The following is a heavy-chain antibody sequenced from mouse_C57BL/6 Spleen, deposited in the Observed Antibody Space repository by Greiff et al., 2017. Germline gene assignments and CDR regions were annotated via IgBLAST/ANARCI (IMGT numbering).Heavy chain of an antibody. Sequence: QVQLQQPGAELVRPGSSVKLSCKASGYTFTSYWMHWVKQRPIQGLEWIGNIDPSDSETHYNQKFKDKATLTVDKSSSTAYMQLSSLTSEDSAVYYCARITTVDYAMDYWGQGTSVTVSS. CDR2: IDPSDSET. CDR3: ARITTVDYAMDY. V-gene: IGHV1-52*01. J-gene: IGHJ4*01. D-gene: IGHD1-1*01. CDR1: GYTFTSYW.